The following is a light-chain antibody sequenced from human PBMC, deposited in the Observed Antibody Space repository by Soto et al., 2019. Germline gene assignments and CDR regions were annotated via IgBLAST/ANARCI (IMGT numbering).Light chain of an antibody. J-gene: IGKJ3*01. V-gene: IGKV1D-13*01. CDR3: QQFNNWPVT. CDR2: DAS. Sequence: IQLTQSPSFLSASVGDRVAITCRASQGIGTALAWYQQKPGKPPKLLIYDASTLQSGVPSRFSGTASGTDFTLTINSLQPEDFATYYCQQFNNWPVTFGPGTKVDIK. CDR1: QGIGTA.